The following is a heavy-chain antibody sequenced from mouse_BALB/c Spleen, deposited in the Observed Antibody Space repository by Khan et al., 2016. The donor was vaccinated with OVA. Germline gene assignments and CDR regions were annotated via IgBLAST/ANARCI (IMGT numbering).Heavy chain of an antibody. CDR1: GYSITSDYA. J-gene: IGHJ3*01. Sequence: EVQLQESGPGLVKPSQSLSLTCTVTGYSITSDYAWNWIRQFPGNKLEWMGYIGYSGSTSYNPSLKSRISITRDTSKNQFFLQLNSVTTEDTATYYGARLGPGCAYWGQGTLVTVSA. D-gene: IGHD4-1*01. CDR2: IGYSGST. CDR3: ARLGPGCAY. V-gene: IGHV3-2*02.